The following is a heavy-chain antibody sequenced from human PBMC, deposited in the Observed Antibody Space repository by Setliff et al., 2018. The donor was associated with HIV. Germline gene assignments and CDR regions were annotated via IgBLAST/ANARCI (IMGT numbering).Heavy chain of an antibody. V-gene: IGHV1-46*01. Sequence: ASVKVSCKASGYTFTSYILHWVRQAAGQGLEWVGRIAPSSGGIHYAQKFQDRVTMTRDTSTSTVYMDLSRLRSEDTAVYYCAREFPGGTKGFDYWDQGTLVTVSS. CDR2: IAPSSGGI. J-gene: IGHJ4*02. D-gene: IGHD1-1*01. CDR3: AREFPGGTKGFDY. CDR1: GYTFTSYI.